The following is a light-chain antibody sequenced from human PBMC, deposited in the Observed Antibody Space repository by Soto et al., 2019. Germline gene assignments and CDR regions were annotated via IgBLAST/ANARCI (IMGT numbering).Light chain of an antibody. Sequence: EIVMTQSPATLSLSPGERATLSCRASQSVSSNLAWYQQKPGQAPRLLIHGASTRATGIPARFSGSGSGIEFTLTISSLQSEDFAVYYCQQYNNWPLTFGGGTKVEIK. CDR2: GAS. CDR1: QSVSSN. J-gene: IGKJ4*01. V-gene: IGKV3-15*01. CDR3: QQYNNWPLT.